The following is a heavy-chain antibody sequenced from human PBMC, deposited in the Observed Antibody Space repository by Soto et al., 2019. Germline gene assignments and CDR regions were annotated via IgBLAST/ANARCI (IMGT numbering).Heavy chain of an antibody. Sequence: PSETLSLTCTVSGGSISSYYWSWVRQPPGKGLEWIGYIYYSGSTNYNPSLKSRVTISVDTSKNQSSLKLSSVTAADTAVYYCAREARDSRTSMLLDPWGKRTMVTVSS. V-gene: IGHV4-59*01. CDR1: GGSISSYY. J-gene: IGHJ5*02. CDR3: AREARDSRTSMLLDP. D-gene: IGHD6-13*01. CDR2: IYYSGST.